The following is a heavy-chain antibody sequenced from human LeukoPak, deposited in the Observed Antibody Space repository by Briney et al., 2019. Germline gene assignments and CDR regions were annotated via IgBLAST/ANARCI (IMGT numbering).Heavy chain of an antibody. V-gene: IGHV4-59*01. D-gene: IGHD2-15*01. J-gene: IGHJ5*02. Sequence: PSETLSLTCTVSGGSISSYYWSWIRQPPGKGLEWIGYIYYSGSTNYNPSLKSRVTISVDTSKNQFSLRLSSVTAADTAVYYCARAGYCSGGSCYSSGLWFDPWGQGTLVTVSS. CDR1: GGSISSYY. CDR3: ARAGYCSGGSCYSSGLWFDP. CDR2: IYYSGST.